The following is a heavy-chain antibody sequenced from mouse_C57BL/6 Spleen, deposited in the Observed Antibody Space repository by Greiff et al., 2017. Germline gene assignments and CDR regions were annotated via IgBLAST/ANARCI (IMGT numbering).Heavy chain of an antibody. V-gene: IGHV1-59*01. D-gene: IGHD2-3*01. J-gene: IGHJ3*01. CDR1: GYTFTSYW. Sequence: QVQLQQPGAELVRPGTSVKLSCKASGYTFTSYWMHWVKQRPGQGLEWIGVIDPSDSYTNYNQKFKGKATLTVDTSSSTAYMQLSSLTSEDSAVYYCARAPLDGYYVGPLAYWGQGTLVTVSA. CDR2: IDPSDSYT. CDR3: ARAPLDGYYVGPLAY.